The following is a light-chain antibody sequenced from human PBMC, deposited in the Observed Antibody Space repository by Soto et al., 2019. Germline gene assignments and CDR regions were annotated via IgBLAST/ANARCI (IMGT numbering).Light chain of an antibody. V-gene: IGKV3-20*01. Sequence: IVLTQSPGTLSLSPGERATLSCRASQSVSSSYLAWYQQKPGQAPRLLIYSASNKATGIPDRFSGSGSGTDFTLTISRLEPEDFAVYYCQQYGSSPFTFGPGTKVDIK. CDR2: SAS. CDR1: QSVSSSY. J-gene: IGKJ3*01. CDR3: QQYGSSPFT.